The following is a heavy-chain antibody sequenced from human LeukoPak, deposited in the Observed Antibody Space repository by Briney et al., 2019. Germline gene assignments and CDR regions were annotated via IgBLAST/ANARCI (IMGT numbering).Heavy chain of an antibody. V-gene: IGHV3-30*02. Sequence: GGSLRLSCAASGFTFSSYGMHWVRQAPGKGLEWVAFIRYDGSNKYYADSVKGRFTISRDNSKNTLYLQMNSLRAEDTAVYYCAKGHLSSRWYYYYYMDVWGKGTTVTVSS. CDR2: IRYDGSNK. D-gene: IGHD4-23*01. CDR3: AKGHLSSRWYYYYYMDV. CDR1: GFTFSSYG. J-gene: IGHJ6*03.